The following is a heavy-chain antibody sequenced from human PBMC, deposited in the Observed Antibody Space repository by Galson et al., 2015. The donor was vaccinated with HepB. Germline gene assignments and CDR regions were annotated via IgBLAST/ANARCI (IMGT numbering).Heavy chain of an antibody. CDR2: MNPYSGDT. J-gene: IGHJ4*02. CDR1: GYTFTSFN. V-gene: IGHV1-8*01. Sequence: SVTVSCKASGYTFTSFNINWVRQATGQGLEWVGWMNPYSGDTEFAQNFQGRVTMTRDTSTNTAYMELSRLRSEDTAVYFCARGHSFLGTTGYILLYWGQGTLVTVSS. CDR3: ARGHSFLGTTGYILLY. D-gene: IGHD3-9*01.